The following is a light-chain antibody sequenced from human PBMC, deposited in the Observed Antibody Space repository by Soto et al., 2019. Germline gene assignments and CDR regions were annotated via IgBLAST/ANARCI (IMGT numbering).Light chain of an antibody. CDR3: QTWGTYTLV. CDR2: VDRGGSD. Sequence: QAVLTQSPSASASLGSSVKLTCTLSSGHSNYAIAWHQQQPGRAPRYLLKVDRGGSDNKGGGVPDRFSGSSSGADRYLTISSLQSEDGADYYCQTWGTYTLVFGGGTKLTVL. J-gene: IGLJ3*02. CDR1: SGHSNYA. V-gene: IGLV4-69*01.